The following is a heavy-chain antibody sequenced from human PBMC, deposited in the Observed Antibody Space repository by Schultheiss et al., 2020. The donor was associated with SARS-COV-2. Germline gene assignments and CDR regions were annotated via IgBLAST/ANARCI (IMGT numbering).Heavy chain of an antibody. D-gene: IGHD6-13*01. V-gene: IGHV3-11*01. Sequence: GESLKISCAASGFTFSIYAMSWVRQAPGKGLEWVSYISSSGSTIYYADSVKGRFTISRDNAKNSLYLQMNSLRAEDTAVYYCARGGLAAGTGIGYYYYGMDVWGQGTTVTVSS. CDR2: ISSSGSTI. J-gene: IGHJ6*02. CDR3: ARGGLAAGTGIGYYYYGMDV. CDR1: GFTFSIYA.